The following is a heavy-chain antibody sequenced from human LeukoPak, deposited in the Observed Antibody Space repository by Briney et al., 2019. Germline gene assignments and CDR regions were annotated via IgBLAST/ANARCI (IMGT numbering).Heavy chain of an antibody. D-gene: IGHD2-2*01. Sequence: SQTLCLTCAVYGGSLSGYYWSWIRQPPGKGLEWIGEINHSGSTNYNPSLKSRVTISVDTSKNQFSLKLSSVTAADTAVYYCARRRYCSSTSCALGSGYFDYWGQGTLVTVSS. V-gene: IGHV4-34*01. CDR2: INHSGST. CDR1: GGSLSGYY. CDR3: ARRRYCSSTSCALGSGYFDY. J-gene: IGHJ4*02.